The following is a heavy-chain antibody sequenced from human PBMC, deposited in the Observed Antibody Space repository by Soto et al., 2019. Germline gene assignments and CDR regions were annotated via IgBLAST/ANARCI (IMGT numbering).Heavy chain of an antibody. CDR1: GFTFSSYG. Sequence: VQLLESGGGVVQPGRSLRLSCAASGFTFSSYGMHWVRQAPGKGLEWVAVISYDGSNKYYADSVKGRFTISRDNSKNTLYLQMNSLRAEDTAVYYCAKTDYGDYYTNMGIDYWGQGSLVTVSS. CDR2: ISYDGSNK. V-gene: IGHV3-30*18. J-gene: IGHJ4*02. CDR3: AKTDYGDYYTNMGIDY. D-gene: IGHD4-17*01.